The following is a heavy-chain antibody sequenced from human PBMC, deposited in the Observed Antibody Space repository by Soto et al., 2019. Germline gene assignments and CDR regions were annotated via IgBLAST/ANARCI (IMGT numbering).Heavy chain of an antibody. D-gene: IGHD6-13*01. J-gene: IGHJ4*02. CDR1: GFTFSSYG. V-gene: IGHV3-30*18. CDR3: AKSPHRGYISSGFDY. Sequence: GGSLRLSCVASGFTFSSYGMHWVRQAPGKGLEWVAVISYDGSNKYYADSVKGRFTISRDNSKNTLYLQMNSLRAEDTAVYYCAKSPHRGYISSGFDYWGQGTVVTVSS. CDR2: ISYDGSNK.